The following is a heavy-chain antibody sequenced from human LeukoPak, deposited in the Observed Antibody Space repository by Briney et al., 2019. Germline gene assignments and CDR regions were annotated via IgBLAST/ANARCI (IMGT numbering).Heavy chain of an antibody. CDR2: IYYSGST. Sequence: SVTLSLTCTVSGGSINSNSYYWGWIRQPPGKGLEWIGSIYYSGSTYYNPSLKSRVTISVDTSKIQFSLKLSSVTAADTAVYYCARRTSSSGAFDYWGQGTLVTVSS. CDR1: GGSINSNSYY. J-gene: IGHJ4*02. CDR3: ARRTSSSGAFDY. D-gene: IGHD6-6*01. V-gene: IGHV4-39*01.